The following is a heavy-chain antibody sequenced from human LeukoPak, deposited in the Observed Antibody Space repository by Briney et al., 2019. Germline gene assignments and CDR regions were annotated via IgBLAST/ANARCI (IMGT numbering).Heavy chain of an antibody. J-gene: IGHJ4*02. CDR2: MYYTGST. D-gene: IGHD6-19*01. CDR3: ASASGY. Sequence: KPSETLSLTCTVSGGFVSNNYWSWIRQSPGKRLEWIGCMYYTGSTNYNPSLESRVTISVDTSKKQLSLKLTSVTAADTAVYYCASASGYWGQGTLVTVSS. V-gene: IGHV4-59*02. CDR1: GGFVSNNY.